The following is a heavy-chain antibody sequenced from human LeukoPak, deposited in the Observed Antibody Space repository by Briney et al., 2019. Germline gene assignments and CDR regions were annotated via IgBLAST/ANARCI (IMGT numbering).Heavy chain of an antibody. Sequence: GGSLRLSCAASGFTFSSYAMSWVRQAPGKGLEWVSAISGSGGSTYYADSVKGRFTISRDNSKNTLYLQMNSLRAEDTAVYYCARPWGSGWYARDPGDYGMDVWGQGTTVTVSS. CDR2: ISGSGGST. V-gene: IGHV3-23*01. J-gene: IGHJ6*02. CDR3: ARPWGSGWYARDPGDYGMDV. D-gene: IGHD6-19*01. CDR1: GFTFSSYA.